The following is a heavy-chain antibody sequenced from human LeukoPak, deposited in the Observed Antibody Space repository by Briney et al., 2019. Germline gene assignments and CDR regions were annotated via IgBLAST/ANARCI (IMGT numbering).Heavy chain of an antibody. D-gene: IGHD3-22*01. J-gene: IGHJ4*02. Sequence: PSETLSLTCTVSGGSISNSNYYWGWIRQPPGKGLDWIGSIYYSGTTYYSPSLKSRVTISIDTSNNQFSLKLSSVTAADTAVYYCARHRTIYYDNSGYWVWGRGTLVTVSS. CDR3: ARHRTIYYDNSGYWV. V-gene: IGHV4-39*01. CDR2: IYYSGTT. CDR1: GGSISNSNYY.